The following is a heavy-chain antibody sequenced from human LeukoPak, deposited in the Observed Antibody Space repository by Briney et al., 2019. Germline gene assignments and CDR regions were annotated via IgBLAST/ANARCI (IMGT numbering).Heavy chain of an antibody. CDR2: ISSSSSYI. CDR1: GFTFSSYS. CDR3: ATLAHIVVVPAATYNWFDP. Sequence: GGSLRLSCAASGFTFSSYSMNWVRQAPGKGLEWVSSISSSSSYIYYADSVKGRFTISRDNAKNSLYLQMNSLRAEDTAVYYCATLAHIVVVPAATYNWFDPWGQGTLVTVPS. V-gene: IGHV3-21*01. J-gene: IGHJ5*02. D-gene: IGHD2-2*01.